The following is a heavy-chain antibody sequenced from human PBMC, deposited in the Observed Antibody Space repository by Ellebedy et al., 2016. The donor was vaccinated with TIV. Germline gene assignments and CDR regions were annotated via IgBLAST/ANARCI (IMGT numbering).Heavy chain of an antibody. CDR1: GFSFSSYA. Sequence: GESLKISCAASGFSFSSYAMSWVRQAPGKGLEWVSGIAGSGGSRYADSVKGRFTISRDNSKSTLDLQMSSLRAEDTAVYYCAKGGWYDPFDYWGQGTLVIVSS. CDR3: AKGGWYDPFDY. CDR2: IAGSGGSR. D-gene: IGHD2-15*01. V-gene: IGHV3-23*01. J-gene: IGHJ4*02.